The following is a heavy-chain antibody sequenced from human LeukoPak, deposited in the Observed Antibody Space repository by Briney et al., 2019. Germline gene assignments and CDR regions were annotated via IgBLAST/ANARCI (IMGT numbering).Heavy chain of an antibody. CDR2: INPNSGGT. D-gene: IGHD3-22*01. Sequence: ASVKVSCKASGYTFTGYYMHWVRQAPGQGLEWMGWINPNSGGTNYAQKFQGRLTMTRDTSISTAYMELSRLRSDDTAVYYCARSLPYYYDSSGYYPDYWGQGTLVTVSS. J-gene: IGHJ4*02. CDR3: ARSLPYYYDSSGYYPDY. V-gene: IGHV1-2*02. CDR1: GYTFTGYY.